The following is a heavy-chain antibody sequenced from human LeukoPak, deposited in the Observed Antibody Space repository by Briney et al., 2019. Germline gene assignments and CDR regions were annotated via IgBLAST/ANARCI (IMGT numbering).Heavy chain of an antibody. Sequence: ASVKVSCKASGYTFTSYGISRVRQAPGQGLEWMGWISAFNGNTNYAQKFQGRVIMTTDTSTSTAYMELRSLRFDDTAVYYCAGVHCSGGSCYRVNWFDPWGQGTLVTVSS. J-gene: IGHJ5*02. V-gene: IGHV1-18*01. CDR2: ISAFNGNT. CDR3: AGVHCSGGSCYRVNWFDP. CDR1: GYTFTSYG. D-gene: IGHD2-15*01.